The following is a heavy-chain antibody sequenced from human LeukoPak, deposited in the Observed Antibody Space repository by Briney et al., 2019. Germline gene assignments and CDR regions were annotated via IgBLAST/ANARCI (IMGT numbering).Heavy chain of an antibody. J-gene: IGHJ4*02. D-gene: IGHD4-17*01. CDR1: GFTFSSYA. CDR2: ISYDGSNK. Sequence: GRSLRLSCAASGFTFSSYAMHWVRQAPGKGLEWVAVISYDGSNKYYADSVKGRFTISRDNPKNTLYLQMNSLRAEDTAVYYCARDVRIGGTNTVTTPLDYWGQGTLVTVSS. CDR3: ARDVRIGGTNTVTTPLDY. V-gene: IGHV3-30*01.